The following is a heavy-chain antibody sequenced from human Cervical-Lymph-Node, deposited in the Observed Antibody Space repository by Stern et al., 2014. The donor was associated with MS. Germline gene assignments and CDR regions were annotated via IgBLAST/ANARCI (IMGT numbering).Heavy chain of an antibody. Sequence: QVQLVQSGAEVRKPGSSVKVSCKASGGTFSSYAISWVRQAPGQGLEWMGGIIPVFGTSDNAQKFQGRLTITADESTSTAYMELSSLRSEDTAVYYCATTNYYDSSGYYSRFDYWGQGTLVTVSS. D-gene: IGHD3-22*01. CDR1: GGTFSSYA. J-gene: IGHJ4*02. V-gene: IGHV1-69*01. CDR2: IIPVFGTS. CDR3: ATTNYYDSSGYYSRFDY.